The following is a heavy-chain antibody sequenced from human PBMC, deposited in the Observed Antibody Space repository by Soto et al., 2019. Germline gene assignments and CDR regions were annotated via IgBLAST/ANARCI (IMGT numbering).Heavy chain of an antibody. D-gene: IGHD2-2*01. V-gene: IGHV4-59*12. CDR3: ARTYCISTSCYPHAFDI. J-gene: IGHJ3*02. Sequence: ASETLSLTCTVSGGSISNYYWSWIRQPPGKGLKWIGYIYYSGSTNYNPSLRSRVTISVDTSKNHFSLKLSSVTAADTAVYYCARTYCISTSCYPHAFDIWGQGTMVTVSS. CDR1: GGSISNYY. CDR2: IYYSGST.